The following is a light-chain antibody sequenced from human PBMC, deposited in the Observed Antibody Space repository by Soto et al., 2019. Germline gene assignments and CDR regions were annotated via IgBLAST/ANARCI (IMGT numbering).Light chain of an antibody. CDR3: SSYTSRSTPYV. J-gene: IGLJ1*01. CDR2: DVS. V-gene: IGLV2-14*03. Sequence: QSALTQPASVSGSTGQSITISCTGTNSDVGGYNYVSWYQQFPGKVPKLMIYDVSSRPSGVSNRFSGFKSGNTASLTISGLQAEDEADYYCSSYTSRSTPYVFGTGTKLTVL. CDR1: NSDVGGYNY.